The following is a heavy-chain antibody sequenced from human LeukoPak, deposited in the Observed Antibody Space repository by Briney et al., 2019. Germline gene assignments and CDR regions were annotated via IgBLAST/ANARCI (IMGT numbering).Heavy chain of an antibody. CDR1: GFTFSDYY. Sequence: KPGGSLRLSCAASGFTFSDYYMSWIRQAPGKGLEWVSYISSSSSYTNYADSEKGRFTISRDNAKNSLYLQMNSLRAEDTAVYYCASSRYCSSTSCFYFDYWGQGTLVTVSS. V-gene: IGHV3-11*06. J-gene: IGHJ4*02. CDR2: ISSSSSYT. CDR3: ASSRYCSSTSCFYFDY. D-gene: IGHD2-2*01.